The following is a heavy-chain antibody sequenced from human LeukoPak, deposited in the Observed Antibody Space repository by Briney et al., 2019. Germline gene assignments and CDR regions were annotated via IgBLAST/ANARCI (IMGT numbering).Heavy chain of an antibody. D-gene: IGHD6-13*01. J-gene: IGHJ4*02. Sequence: PSETLSLTCAVYGGSFHGYYWSWIRHPPGKGLEWIGEINHSGSTNYNPSLKSRVTISVDTSKNQFSLKLSSVTAADTAVYYCARERYSSSWYRRYFDYWGQGTLVTVSS. CDR1: GGSFHGYY. V-gene: IGHV4-34*01. CDR2: INHSGST. CDR3: ARERYSSSWYRRYFDY.